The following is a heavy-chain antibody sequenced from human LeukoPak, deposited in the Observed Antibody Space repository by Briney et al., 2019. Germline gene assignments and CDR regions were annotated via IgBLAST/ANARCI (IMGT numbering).Heavy chain of an antibody. J-gene: IGHJ4*02. CDR2: LSSSGGGT. CDR3: AKDLAYYYDSSGYSGYFDY. V-gene: IGHV3-23*01. Sequence: GGSLRLSCAASGFTFSGYAMSWVRQAPGKGLEWVSALSSSGGGTYYADSVKGRFTVSRDISKSTLYLQMNSLRAEDTAVYYCAKDLAYYYDSSGYSGYFDYWGQGTLVTVSS. CDR1: GFTFSGYA. D-gene: IGHD3-22*01.